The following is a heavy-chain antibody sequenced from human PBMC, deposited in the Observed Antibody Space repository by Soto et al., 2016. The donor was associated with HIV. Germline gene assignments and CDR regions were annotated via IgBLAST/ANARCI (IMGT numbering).Heavy chain of an antibody. CDR2: IYYTGST. V-gene: IGHV4-39*01. CDR3: ARRTKVLIPRNWYFDL. Sequence: QLQLQESGPGPVKPSETLSLTCTVSGDSISSRNHYWGWVRQPPGKGLEWIGSIYYTGSTYYNPSLKSRVTISVDTSKNQFSLKLSSVSAADTAVYYCARRTKVLIPRNWYFDLWGLAPWSLSH. J-gene: IGHJ2*01. D-gene: IGHD2-21*01. CDR1: GDSISSRNHY.